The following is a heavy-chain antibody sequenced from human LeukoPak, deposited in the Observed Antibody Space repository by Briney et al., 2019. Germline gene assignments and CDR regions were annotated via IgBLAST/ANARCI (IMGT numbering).Heavy chain of an antibody. CDR1: GYTFTIHY. Sequence: ASVKVSCKASGYTFTIHYIHRVRQAPGQGLEWMGIINPSDGGASYAQKFQGRLTMSRDTSTSTLYMELSSLRSEDTAVYYCARDVRRWFDPWGQGTLVTVSS. V-gene: IGHV1-46*01. D-gene: IGHD3-10*01. J-gene: IGHJ5*02. CDR2: INPSDGGA. CDR3: ARDVRRWFDP.